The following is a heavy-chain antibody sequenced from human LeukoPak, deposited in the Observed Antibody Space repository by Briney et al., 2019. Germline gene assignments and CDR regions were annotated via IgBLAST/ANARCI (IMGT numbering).Heavy chain of an antibody. J-gene: IGHJ4*02. Sequence: GSLRLSCAASGFTVSSNYMSWVRQPPGKGLEWIGEINHSGSTNYNPSLKSRVTISVDTSKNQFSLKLSSVTAADTAVYYCARGGIAAAGFDYWGQGTLVTVSS. V-gene: IGHV4-34*01. CDR1: GFTVSSNY. CDR2: INHSGST. CDR3: ARGGIAAAGFDY. D-gene: IGHD6-13*01.